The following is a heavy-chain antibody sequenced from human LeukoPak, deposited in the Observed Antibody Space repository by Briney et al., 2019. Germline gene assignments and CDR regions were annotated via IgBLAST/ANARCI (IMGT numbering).Heavy chain of an antibody. V-gene: IGHV3-74*01. CDR2: INPDGSST. D-gene: IGHD3-16*01. CDR1: GFPASIHW. J-gene: IGHJ4*02. CDR3: ARPRSGHYGMYDY. Sequence: GGSLRLPCSASGFPASIHWMQCARQAPGKGLVWVSRINPDGSSTYYADSVRGRFTISRDKAKNTLYLQMNGLTAEDTAVYYCARPRSGHYGMYDYWGQGTLVTVSS.